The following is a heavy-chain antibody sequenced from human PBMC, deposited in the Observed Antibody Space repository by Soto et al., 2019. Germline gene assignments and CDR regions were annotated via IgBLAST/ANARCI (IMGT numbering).Heavy chain of an antibody. CDR3: AGDSGYSNYAFDF. J-gene: IGHJ4*02. CDR2: IIPILGRA. CDR1: GGSVSSST. Sequence: QVQLVQSGAEVKKPGSSVKVSCEASGGSVSSSTLSWVRQAPGQGLEWMGRIIPILGRANYAQKFQDRVTITADKSTGTAYMELSSLRSEDTAVYFCAGDSGYSNYAFDFWGQGTLITVSS. D-gene: IGHD4-4*01. V-gene: IGHV1-69*08.